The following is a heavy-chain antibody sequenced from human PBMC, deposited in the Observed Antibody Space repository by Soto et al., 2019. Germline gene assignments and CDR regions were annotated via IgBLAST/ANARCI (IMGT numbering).Heavy chain of an antibody. J-gene: IGHJ6*02. CDR3: ASFGPNYDFWSGYYTPRVGGYYYGMHV. V-gene: IGHV5-10-1*01. D-gene: IGHD3-3*01. CDR2: VDPSDSYT. CDR1: GDKFTSDW. Sequence: GEVPKIPRKGSGDKFTSDWNSGGRQMPGKNLEWMGRVDPSDSYTNYRPSFQGHVTISADKSISTAYLQWSSLKASDTAMYYCASFGPNYDFWSGYYTPRVGGYYYGMHVWGPGPTVTVSS.